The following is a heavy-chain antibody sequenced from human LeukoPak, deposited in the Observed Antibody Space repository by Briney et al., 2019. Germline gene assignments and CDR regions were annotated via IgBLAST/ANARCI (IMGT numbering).Heavy chain of an antibody. CDR1: GFTFSNYG. J-gene: IGHJ4*02. V-gene: IGHV3-21*01. CDR2: ISSGSSYI. Sequence: GGSLRLSCAASGFTFSNYGMNWVRQAPGKGLEWVSSISSGSSYIYYADSVKGRFTISRDNAKNSLYLQMKSLRAEDTAVYYCARARTMYSSGWYQVVNFDYWGQGTLVTVSS. D-gene: IGHD6-19*01. CDR3: ARARTMYSSGWYQVVNFDY.